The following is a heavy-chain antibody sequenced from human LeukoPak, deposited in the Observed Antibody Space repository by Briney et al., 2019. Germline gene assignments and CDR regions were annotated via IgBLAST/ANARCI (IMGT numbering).Heavy chain of an antibody. V-gene: IGHV3-23*01. Sequence: PGGSLRLSCAASGFTFSSYAMSWVRQAPGKGLEWVSAISGSGGSTYYADSVKGRFTISRDNSKNTLYLQMNSLRAEDTAVYYCARHDYGDYLIDYWGQGTLVTVSS. CDR2: ISGSGGST. J-gene: IGHJ4*02. CDR3: ARHDYGDYLIDY. CDR1: GFTFSSYA. D-gene: IGHD4-17*01.